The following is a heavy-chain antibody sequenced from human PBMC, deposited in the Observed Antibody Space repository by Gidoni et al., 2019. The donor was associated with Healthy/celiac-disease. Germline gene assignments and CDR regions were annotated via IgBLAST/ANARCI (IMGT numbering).Heavy chain of an antibody. D-gene: IGHD4-17*01. CDR3: AKVFSVYTVTTHGGFDY. Sequence: EVQLLESGGGLVQPGGSLRLSCAASDFTFSSYAMSGVRQAPGKGLEWVSAISGSGGSTYYADSVKGRFTISRDNSKNTLYLQMNSLRAEDTAVYYCAKVFSVYTVTTHGGFDYWGQGTLVTVSS. V-gene: IGHV3-23*01. J-gene: IGHJ4*02. CDR1: DFTFSSYA. CDR2: ISGSGGST.